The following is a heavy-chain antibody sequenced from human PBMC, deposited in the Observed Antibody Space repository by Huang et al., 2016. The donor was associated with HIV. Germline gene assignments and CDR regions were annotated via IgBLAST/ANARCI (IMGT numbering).Heavy chain of an antibody. Sequence: EVQLVESGGGLVQPGGSLRLSCAASGFSIRSYWMHWVRQAPGKGLVGGSRMKRDGSSTSYADSVKGRFTISRDNAKNTLYLQMNSLRAEDTAVYYCARDPRIQSWLNFFDYWGQGTLVSVSS. V-gene: IGHV3-74*01. J-gene: IGHJ4*02. CDR2: MKRDGSST. CDR1: GFSIRSYW. D-gene: IGHD3-22*01. CDR3: ARDPRIQSWLNFFDY.